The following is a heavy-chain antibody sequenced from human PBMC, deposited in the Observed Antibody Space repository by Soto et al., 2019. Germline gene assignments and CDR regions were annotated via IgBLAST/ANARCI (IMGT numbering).Heavy chain of an antibody. CDR3: ARDSRITIFGVVSNFDI. CDR1: GFTFSSYS. Sequence: PGGSLRLSCAASGFTFSSYSMNWVRQAPGEGLEWVSSISSSSSYIYYADSVKGRFTISRDNAKNSLYLQMNSLRAEDTAVYYCARDSRITIFGVVSNFDIWGQGTMVTVSS. CDR2: ISSSSSYI. V-gene: IGHV3-21*01. D-gene: IGHD3-3*01. J-gene: IGHJ3*02.